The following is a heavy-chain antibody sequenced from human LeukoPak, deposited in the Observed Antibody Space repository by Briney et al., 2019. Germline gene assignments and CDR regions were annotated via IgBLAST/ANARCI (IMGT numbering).Heavy chain of an antibody. V-gene: IGHV3-48*02. CDR2: ITSSSTTI. J-gene: IGHJ4*02. CDR1: GFTFTSHS. D-gene: IGHD3-10*02. CDR3: ARVYNYVFDY. Sequence: GGSLRLSCATSGFTFTSHSMNWVRQAPGKGLEWVSFITSSSTTIYYADSVKGRFTISRDNAKNSLYLQMNSLRDEDTAVYYCARVYNYVFDYWGQGTLVTVSS.